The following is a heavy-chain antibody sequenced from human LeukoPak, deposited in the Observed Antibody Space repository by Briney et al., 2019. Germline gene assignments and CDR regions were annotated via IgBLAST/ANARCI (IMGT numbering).Heavy chain of an antibody. CDR1: GFTFSDYD. Sequence: GGSLRLSCAASGFTFSDYDMHLVRQATGKGLEWVSASGTAGDTYYTGSVKGRFTISRENAKNSLYLQMNSLRAGDTAVYYCARVAKERVGGVYYFDYWGQGTLVTVSS. V-gene: IGHV3-13*01. D-gene: IGHD3-3*01. CDR2: SGTAGDT. CDR3: ARVAKERVGGVYYFDY. J-gene: IGHJ4*02.